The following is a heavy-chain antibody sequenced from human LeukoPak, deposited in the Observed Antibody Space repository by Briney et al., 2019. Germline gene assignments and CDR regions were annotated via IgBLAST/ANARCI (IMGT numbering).Heavy chain of an antibody. V-gene: IGHV1-18*01. CDR2: IKTYDGDT. CDR3: AKDGGQQWLTNYYSYGMDV. D-gene: IGHD6-19*01. Sequence: ASVKVSCRASGYTFTTYGINWVRQAPGQGLEWMGWIKTYDGDTNTAQKFLDRIIMTTDKSTGTAYMELRSLRSDDTAVYYCAKDGGQQWLTNYYSYGMDVWGQGTTVIVSS. CDR1: GYTFTTYG. J-gene: IGHJ6*02.